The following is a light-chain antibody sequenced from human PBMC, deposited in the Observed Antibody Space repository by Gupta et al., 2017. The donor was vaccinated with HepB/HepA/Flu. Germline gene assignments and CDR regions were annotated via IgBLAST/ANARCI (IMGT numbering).Light chain of an antibody. Sequence: DVQMTQSPSSVSPSVGDRVTITCRASQGFTTWLAWYQQKPGKAPKLLIYAASSLQSGVPSRFSGSGSGTHFALTIRSLQPEDFATYYCQQANSFPPRYTFGQGTKLEIK. CDR3: QQANSFPPRYT. V-gene: IGKV1-12*01. CDR2: AAS. J-gene: IGKJ2*01. CDR1: QGFTTW.